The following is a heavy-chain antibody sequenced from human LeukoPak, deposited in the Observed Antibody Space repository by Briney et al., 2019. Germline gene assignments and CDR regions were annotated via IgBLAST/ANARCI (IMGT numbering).Heavy chain of an antibody. CDR1: GFTFNSYV. J-gene: IGHJ4*02. D-gene: IGHD4-11*01. V-gene: IGHV3-23*01. Sequence: QSGGSLRLSCAASGFTFNSYVINWVRQAPGKGLEWVSAISGSGASTYYADSVKGRFTISRDNSKNTLYLQMNSLRAEDTAVYYCAKDPYSNYDAFFDYWGQGTLVTVSS. CDR3: AKDPYSNYDAFFDY. CDR2: ISGSGAST.